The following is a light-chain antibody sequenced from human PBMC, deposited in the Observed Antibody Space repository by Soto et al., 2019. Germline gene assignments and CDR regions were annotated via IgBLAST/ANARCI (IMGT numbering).Light chain of an antibody. CDR2: NVS. CDR3: QHYSHWPPRT. Sequence: IVMTQSPATLSVSPGERATLSCTASQSVITNLAWYQQTPGQAPRVLIYNVSTRATAIPARFSGSGSGTEFTLTISDLQSADFRVSYCQHYSHWPPRTFGQGTKVDIK. V-gene: IGKV3-15*01. J-gene: IGKJ1*01. CDR1: QSVITN.